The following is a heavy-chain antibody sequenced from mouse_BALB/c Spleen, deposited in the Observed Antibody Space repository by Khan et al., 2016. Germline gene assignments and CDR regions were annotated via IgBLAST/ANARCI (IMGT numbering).Heavy chain of an antibody. CDR1: GYSITSDYA. Sequence: VQLKESGPGLVKPSQSLSLTCTVTGYSITSDYAWNWIRQFPGNKLEWMGYISYSGSTNYNPSLNSRISITRDTSKNQFFLQLNSVTTEDTATYYCARRYYRYDDALDYWGQGTSVTVSS. D-gene: IGHD2-14*01. CDR2: ISYSGST. J-gene: IGHJ4*01. CDR3: ARRYYRYDDALDY. V-gene: IGHV3-2*02.